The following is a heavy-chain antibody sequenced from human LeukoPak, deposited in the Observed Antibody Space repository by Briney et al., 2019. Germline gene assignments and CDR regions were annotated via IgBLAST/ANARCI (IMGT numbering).Heavy chain of an antibody. CDR1: GGSISSGDSC. CDR3: ARIVVTGTFDY. CDR2: IYYSGST. D-gene: IGHD6-19*01. V-gene: IGHV4-31*03. Sequence: TLSLTCTLSGGSISSGDSCWSLILHHPGKCLEWIGYIYYSGSTYYNPSFKSRVTISVDTSKNQFSLKLASVTAADTAVYYCARIVVTGTFDYWGQGTLVTVSS. J-gene: IGHJ4*02.